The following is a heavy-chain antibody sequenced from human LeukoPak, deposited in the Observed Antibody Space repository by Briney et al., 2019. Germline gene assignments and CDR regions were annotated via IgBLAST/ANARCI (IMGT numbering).Heavy chain of an antibody. J-gene: IGHJ5*02. CDR2: AYHTGNT. CDR3: AREGTHTSSWFHWFDP. D-gene: IGHD6-13*01. CDR1: AYSIGSDYY. Sequence: SETLSLTCLVSAYSIGSDYYWVWIRQPPGKGLEWIGSAYHTGNTYYNPSLKSRVTISIDTSKNQFSLRLNSLTAADTAVYYCAREGTHTSSWFHWFDPWGQGIMVTVSS. V-gene: IGHV4-38-2*02.